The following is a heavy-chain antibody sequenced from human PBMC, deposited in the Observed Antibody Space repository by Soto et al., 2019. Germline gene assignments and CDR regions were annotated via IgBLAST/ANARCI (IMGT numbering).Heavy chain of an antibody. D-gene: IGHD4-17*01. CDR2: INHSGST. V-gene: IGHV4-34*01. Sequence: SETLSLTCAGYGGSWSGYYWSWIRQPPGKGLEWIGEINHSGSTNYNPSLTRRVPISVDTSKRQFSLKLSSVTAADTAVYYCARFYGDYASWGQGTLVTVSS. CDR1: GGSWSGYY. J-gene: IGHJ5*02. CDR3: ARFYGDYAS.